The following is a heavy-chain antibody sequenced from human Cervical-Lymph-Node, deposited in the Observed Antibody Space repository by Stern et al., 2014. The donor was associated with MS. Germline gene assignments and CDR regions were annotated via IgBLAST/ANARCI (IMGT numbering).Heavy chain of an antibody. J-gene: IGHJ4*02. Sequence: VQLVASGGGVVQPGRSLRLSCAASGFTFSSYAMHWVRQVPGKGLEWGAVISYDGSNKYYADSVKGRFTISRDNSKNTLYLQMNSLRAEDTAVYYCARVEAYCGGDCQIDYWGQGTLVTVSS. CDR2: ISYDGSNK. CDR3: ARVEAYCGGDCQIDY. V-gene: IGHV3-30*01. CDR1: GFTFSSYA. D-gene: IGHD2-21*02.